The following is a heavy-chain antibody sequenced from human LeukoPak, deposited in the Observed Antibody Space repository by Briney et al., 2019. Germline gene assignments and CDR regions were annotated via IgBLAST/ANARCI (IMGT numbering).Heavy chain of an antibody. CDR2: IFYSGSTT. J-gene: IGHJ4*02. D-gene: IGHD6-19*01. V-gene: IGHV4-59*12. CDR1: GVSISSYY. Sequence: SETLSLTCTVSGVSISSYYWSWIRQPPGKGLEWIGHIFYSGSTTTYNPSLKSRVTISVDTPKNQFSLKLSSVSAADTAVYYCARDLWGIAVAGTLGYWGQGTLVTVSS. CDR3: ARDLWGIAVAGTLGY.